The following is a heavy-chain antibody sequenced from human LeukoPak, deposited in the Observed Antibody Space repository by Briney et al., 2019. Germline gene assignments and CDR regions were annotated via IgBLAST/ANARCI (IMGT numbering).Heavy chain of an antibody. CDR2: IIPIFGTA. D-gene: IGHD2-2*01. J-gene: IGHJ5*02. CDR1: GGTFSSYA. V-gene: IGHV1-69*05. CDR3: ARDGGYCSSTSCWFDP. Sequence: ASVKVSCKASGGTFSSYAISWVRQAPGQGLEWMGGIIPIFGTANYAQKFQGRVTITTDESTSTVYMELSSLRSEDTAVYYCARDGGYCSSTSCWFDPWGQGTLVTVSS.